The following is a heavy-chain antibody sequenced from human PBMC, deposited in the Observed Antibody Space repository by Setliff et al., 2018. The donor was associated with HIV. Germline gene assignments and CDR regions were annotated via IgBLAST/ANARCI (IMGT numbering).Heavy chain of an antibody. CDR2: YYNGGT. J-gene: IGHJ3*02. Sequence: SETLSLTCTVSGASINSHYWNWVRQSPAKGLGWIGYYYNGGTSYNPSLQSRVTISVDTPKNQFSLHLNSVTAADTAVYYCARKEKGGAFDIWGLGTLVTV. CDR1: GASINSHY. V-gene: IGHV4-59*11. CDR3: ARKEKGGAFDI.